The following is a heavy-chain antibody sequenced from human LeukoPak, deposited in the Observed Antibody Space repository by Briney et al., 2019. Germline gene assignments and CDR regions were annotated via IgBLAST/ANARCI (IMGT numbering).Heavy chain of an antibody. D-gene: IGHD6-13*01. Sequence: TGGSLRLSCAASVFTFDDYAMHWVRQVPGKGLEWVSGISWNRDYIRYADSVKGRFTISRDNAKNSLYLQMNTLRGEDTALYYCAKGGIYRGYYYYMDVWGKGTTVTISS. CDR3: AKGGIYRGYYYYMDV. J-gene: IGHJ6*03. V-gene: IGHV3-9*01. CDR1: VFTFDDYA. CDR2: ISWNRDYI.